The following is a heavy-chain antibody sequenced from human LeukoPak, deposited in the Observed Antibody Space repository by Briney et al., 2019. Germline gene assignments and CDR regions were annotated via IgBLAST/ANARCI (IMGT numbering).Heavy chain of an antibody. CDR1: GFTFSSYA. CDR3: ARGRSGYYSFDY. Sequence: PGGSLRLSCAASGFTFSSYAMHWVRQAPGKGLEWVAVISFDGSNKYYADSVKGRFTISRDNSRNTLYLQMNSLRAEDTAVYFCARGRSGYYSFDYWGQGTLVTVSS. D-gene: IGHD3-22*01. J-gene: IGHJ4*02. V-gene: IGHV3-30-3*01. CDR2: ISFDGSNK.